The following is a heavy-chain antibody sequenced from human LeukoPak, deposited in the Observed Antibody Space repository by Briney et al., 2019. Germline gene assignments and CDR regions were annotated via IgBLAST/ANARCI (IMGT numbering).Heavy chain of an antibody. CDR1: GGSISSYY. J-gene: IGHJ5*02. CDR2: IYTSGST. D-gene: IGHD4-23*01. V-gene: IGHV4-4*07. CDR3: ARDSTVESEFDP. Sequence: SETLSLTCTVSGGSISSYYWSWIRQPAGKGLEWIGRIYTSGSTNYNPSLKSRVTMSVDTSKNQFSLKLSSVTAADTDVYYCARDSTVESEFDPWGQGTLVTVSS.